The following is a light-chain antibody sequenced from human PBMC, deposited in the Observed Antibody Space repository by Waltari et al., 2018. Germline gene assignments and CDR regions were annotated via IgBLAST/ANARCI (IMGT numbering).Light chain of an antibody. Sequence: DIQMTQSPSSLSASVGDRVTITCRASQRISSYLNWYQQKPGKAPKLLIYAGSSLQSGVPSRFSGSGSGTDFTLTISSLQPEDFATYYCQQSYSTPLTFGGGTKVEIK. J-gene: IGKJ4*01. CDR1: QRISSY. CDR3: QQSYSTPLT. V-gene: IGKV1-39*01. CDR2: AGS.